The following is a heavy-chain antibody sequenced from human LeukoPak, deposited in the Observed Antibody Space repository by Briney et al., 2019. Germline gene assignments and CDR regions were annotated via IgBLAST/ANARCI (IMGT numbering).Heavy chain of an antibody. CDR1: GGSISSSTYY. D-gene: IGHD4-11*01. V-gene: IGHV4-39*01. J-gene: IGHJ4*02. CDR2: IYYSGST. Sequence: SETLSLTCTVSGGSISSSTYYWDWIRQPPGKGLEWIGSIYYSGSTYYNPSLKSRVTISVDTSKTQFSLKLRSVTAADTAVYYCARSKRKDYSNDYWGQGTLVTVSS. CDR3: ARSKRKDYSNDY.